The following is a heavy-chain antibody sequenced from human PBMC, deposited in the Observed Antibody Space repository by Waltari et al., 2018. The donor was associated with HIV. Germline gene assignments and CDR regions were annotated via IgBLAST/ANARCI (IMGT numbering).Heavy chain of an antibody. CDR1: GGSFSGYY. CDR3: ARGLDYYDSSGVGYFDY. D-gene: IGHD3-22*01. Sequence: QVQLQQWGAGLLKPSETLSLTCAVSGGSFSGYYWRWIRPPPGKGLEWIGEINHSGSTNYNPSLKSRVTISVDTSKNQFSLKLSSVTAADTAVYYCARGLDYYDSSGVGYFDYWGQGTLVTVSS. V-gene: IGHV4-34*01. J-gene: IGHJ4*02. CDR2: INHSGST.